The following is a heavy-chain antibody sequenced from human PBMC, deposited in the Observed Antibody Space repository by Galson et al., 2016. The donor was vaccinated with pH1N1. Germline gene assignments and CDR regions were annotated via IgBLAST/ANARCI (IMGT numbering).Heavy chain of an antibody. D-gene: IGHD6-19*01. CDR1: GGTFSDYA. CDR3: ARNTSGRYAD. Sequence: SVKVSCKASGGTFSDYAITWVRQAPGQGLEWMGGILIPVLGSTYYAQNFKGRVTITADRSTTTSYMEIRCLTSDDTAVYFCARNTSGRYADWGQGTLVTVSS. J-gene: IGHJ4*02. V-gene: IGHV1-69*10. CDR2: ILIPVLGST.